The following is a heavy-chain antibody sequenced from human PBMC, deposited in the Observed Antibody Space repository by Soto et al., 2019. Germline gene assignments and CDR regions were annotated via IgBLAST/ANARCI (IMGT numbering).Heavy chain of an antibody. CDR1: GYTFTSYD. D-gene: IGHD2-2*02. CDR2: MNPNSGNT. CDR3: ASSLVPAAIFWAYDAFDI. J-gene: IGHJ3*02. V-gene: IGHV1-8*01. Sequence: GASVKVSCKASGYTFTSYDINWVRQATEQRLEWMGWMNPNSGNTGYAQKFQGRVTMTRNTSISTAYMELSSLRSEDTAVYYCASSLVPAAIFWAYDAFDIWGQGTMVTVSS.